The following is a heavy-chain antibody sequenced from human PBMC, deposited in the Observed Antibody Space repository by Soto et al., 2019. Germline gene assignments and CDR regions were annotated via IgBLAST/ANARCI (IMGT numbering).Heavy chain of an antibody. Sequence: SVKVSCKASGFTFTSSAVQWVRQARGQRLEWIGWIVVGSGNTNYAQKFQERVTITRDMSTSTAYMELSSLRSEDTAVYYCAADVCAARPCYYYGMDVWGQGTTVTAP. CDR3: AADVCAARPCYYYGMDV. J-gene: IGHJ6*02. CDR1: GFTFTSSA. CDR2: IVVGSGNT. V-gene: IGHV1-58*01.